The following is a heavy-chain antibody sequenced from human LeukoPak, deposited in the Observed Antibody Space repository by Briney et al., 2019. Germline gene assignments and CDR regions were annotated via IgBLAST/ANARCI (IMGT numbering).Heavy chain of an antibody. D-gene: IGHD3-10*01. CDR3: ARDTPRYYYGSGSYYGVFDY. Sequence: PSETLSLTCTVSGGSISSYYWSWIRQPPGKGLEWIGYISYSGNTNYNPSLKSRVTISVDTSKNQFSLKLSSVTAADTAVYYCARDTPRYYYGSGSYYGVFDYWGQGTLVTVSP. V-gene: IGHV4-59*12. CDR2: ISYSGNT. J-gene: IGHJ4*02. CDR1: GGSISSYY.